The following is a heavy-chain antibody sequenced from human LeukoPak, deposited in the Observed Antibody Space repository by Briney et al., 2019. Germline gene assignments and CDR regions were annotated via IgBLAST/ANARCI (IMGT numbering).Heavy chain of an antibody. CDR2: ISYDGSNK. D-gene: IGHD1-14*01. CDR3: ANHIDHALDY. Sequence: PGGPLRLSCAASGFTFSSYGMHWVRQAPGKGLEWVAVISYDGSNKYYADSVKGRFTISRDNSKNTLYLQMNSLRAEDTAVYYCANHIDHALDYWGQGTLVTVSS. CDR1: GFTFSSYG. V-gene: IGHV3-30*18. J-gene: IGHJ4*02.